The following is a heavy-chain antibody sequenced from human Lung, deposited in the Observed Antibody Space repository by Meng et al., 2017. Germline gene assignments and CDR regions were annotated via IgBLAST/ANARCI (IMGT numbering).Heavy chain of an antibody. CDR3: ARGRVVVAATPSDY. J-gene: IGHJ4*02. D-gene: IGHD2-15*01. CDR1: GITFSSSS. V-gene: IGHV3-21*01. CDR2: ISSSST. Sequence: EVQLVESGGGLVKPGGSLRLSCAASGITFSSSSMNWVRQAHGKGLEWVSSISSSSTYADSVKGRFTISRDNAKNSLYLQMNSLRAEDTAVYYCARGRVVVAATPSDYWGQGTLVTVSS.